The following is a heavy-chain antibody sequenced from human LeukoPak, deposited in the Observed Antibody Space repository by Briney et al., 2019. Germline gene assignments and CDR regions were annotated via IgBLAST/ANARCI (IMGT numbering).Heavy chain of an antibody. CDR1: GFNFNNYA. J-gene: IGHJ3*02. D-gene: IGHD4-17*01. Sequence: PGGSLRLSCAASGFNFNNYAMHWVRHVPGKGLKWVAVISYDGRDKFYADSVRGRFTISRDNSRNPLYLQMNTLTTEDTALYYGVIAAVTIDAFDIWGQGTMVTVSS. CDR2: ISYDGRDK. V-gene: IGHV3-30*04. CDR3: VIAAVTIDAFDI.